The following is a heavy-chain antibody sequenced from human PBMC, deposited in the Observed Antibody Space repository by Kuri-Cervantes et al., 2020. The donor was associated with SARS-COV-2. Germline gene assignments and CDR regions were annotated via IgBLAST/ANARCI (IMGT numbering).Heavy chain of an antibody. J-gene: IGHJ4*01. CDR1: AYSIRSDYY. V-gene: IGHV4-38-2*02. CDR3: ARASHDYYDTSGLGRVDY. D-gene: IGHD3-22*01. CDR2: IYHSGST. Sequence: SQTLSLTWSVPAYSIRSDYYWGWIRQPPGEGLEWIGNIYHSGSTYYNPSLKSRVTISVETSKNQFSLKLSSVTAADTAVYYCARASHDYYDTSGLGRVDYWGHGTLVTVSS.